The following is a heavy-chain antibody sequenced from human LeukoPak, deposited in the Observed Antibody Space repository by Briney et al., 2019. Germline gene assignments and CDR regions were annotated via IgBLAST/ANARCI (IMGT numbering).Heavy chain of an antibody. D-gene: IGHD2-2*01. CDR1: GGSMTSYY. J-gene: IGHJ5*01. V-gene: IGHV4-59*08. Sequence: PSETLSLTCTVSGGSMTSYYWSWIRQPPGKGLEWIAYIYYSGGTNYNPSLKSRVTISVNTSKNQFSLKLSSVTVADTAVYYCARHARSTFSTSWYDSWGQGTLVTVSS. CDR2: IYYSGGT. CDR3: ARHARSTFSTSWYDS.